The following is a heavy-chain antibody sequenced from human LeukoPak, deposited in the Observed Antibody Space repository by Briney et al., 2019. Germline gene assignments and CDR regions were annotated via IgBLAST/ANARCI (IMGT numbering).Heavy chain of an antibody. CDR3: WLRFTVTHPYDAFEI. J-gene: IGHJ3*02. V-gene: IGHV4-39*01. CDR2: IYYSGST. Sequence: SETLSLTCAVSGGSITTSCYNSGWIRQPPGKGLEWIGSIYYSGSTYYNPSLKSRVTISVDTSKNQFSLKLSSVTAADTAVYYCWLRFTVTHPYDAFEICCQGTMVTISS. CDR1: GGSITTSCYN. D-gene: IGHD4-17*01.